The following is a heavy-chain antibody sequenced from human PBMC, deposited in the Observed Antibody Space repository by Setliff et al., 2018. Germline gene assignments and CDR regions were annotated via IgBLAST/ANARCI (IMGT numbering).Heavy chain of an antibody. V-gene: IGHV1-69*06. CDR2: IIPIFGTA. Sequence: ASVKVSCKASGGTFSSYAISWVRQAPGQGLEWMGRIIPIFGTANYAQKFQGRVTITADKPTSTAYMELSRLRSEDTAVYYCAISTIFGVVSPTPDAFDIWGQGTMVTVSS. J-gene: IGHJ3*02. CDR1: GGTFSSYA. CDR3: AISTIFGVVSPTPDAFDI. D-gene: IGHD3-3*01.